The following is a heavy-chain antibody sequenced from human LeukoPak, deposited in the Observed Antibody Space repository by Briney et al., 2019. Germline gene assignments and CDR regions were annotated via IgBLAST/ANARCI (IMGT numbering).Heavy chain of an antibody. V-gene: IGHV1-2*02. Sequence: ASVKVSCKASGYTFTGYYMHWVRQAPGQGLEGMGWINPNSGGTNYAQKFQGRVTMTRDTSISTAYMELSRLRSDDTAVYYCARSAGYSYYFDYWGQGTLVTVSS. CDR3: ARSAGYSYYFDY. J-gene: IGHJ4*02. CDR2: INPNSGGT. CDR1: GYTFTGYY. D-gene: IGHD5-18*01.